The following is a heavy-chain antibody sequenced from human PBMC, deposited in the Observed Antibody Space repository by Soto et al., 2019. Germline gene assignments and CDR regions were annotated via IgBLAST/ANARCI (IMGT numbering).Heavy chain of an antibody. Sequence: QITLKESGPTLVKPTQTLTLTCTFSGFSLSTSGVGVAWIRQPPGKALEWLALIYWDDDKRYRPSLESRLTITNDTSKNQVVLTMTNMDSVATATYYCAYLPCSGGSCYSFSFSGMDVWGQGTTVTVSS. D-gene: IGHD2-15*01. V-gene: IGHV2-5*02. CDR3: AYLPCSGGSCYSFSFSGMDV. J-gene: IGHJ6*02. CDR2: IYWDDDK. CDR1: GFSLSTSGVG.